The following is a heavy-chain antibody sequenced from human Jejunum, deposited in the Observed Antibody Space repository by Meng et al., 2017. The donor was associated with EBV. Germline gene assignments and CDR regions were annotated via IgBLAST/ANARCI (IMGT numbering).Heavy chain of an antibody. Sequence: QGELPGSGPGLGKPSGTLSLLGAVPGDSIDSRNWWSWVRQSPERGLEWIGEIYYSGSTNYNPSLKSRVTIFGDRSENHFSLHLSSVTAADTAVYYCVRGGDYCLVYWGQGTLVTVSS. J-gene: IGHJ4*02. D-gene: IGHD2-21*02. V-gene: IGHV4-4*02. CDR1: GDSIDSRNW. CDR3: VRGGDYCLVY. CDR2: IYYSGST.